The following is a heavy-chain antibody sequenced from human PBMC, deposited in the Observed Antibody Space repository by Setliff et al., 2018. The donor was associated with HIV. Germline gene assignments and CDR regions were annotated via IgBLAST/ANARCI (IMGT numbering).Heavy chain of an antibody. CDR2: IYYSGGT. CDR3: ARVSYYYGSGSSLDY. J-gene: IGHJ4*02. Sequence: SETLSLTCTVSGGSISAYYWSWIRQPPGKGLEWIGYIYYSGGTTYNPSLKSRVTISVDTSKNQFSLKLSSVTAADTAVYYCARVSYYYGSGSSLDYWGQGTLVTVSS. D-gene: IGHD3-10*01. V-gene: IGHV4-59*08. CDR1: GGSISAYY.